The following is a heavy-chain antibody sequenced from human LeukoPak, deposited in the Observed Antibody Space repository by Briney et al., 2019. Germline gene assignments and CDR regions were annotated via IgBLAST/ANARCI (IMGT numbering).Heavy chain of an antibody. D-gene: IGHD1-1*01. Sequence: SVKGSCKASGGTFSSYAISWVRHAPGQGLEWMGGIIPIFGTANYAQKFQGRVTITADESTSTAYMELSSLRSEDTAVYYCAREGGNWNDPPPSYFDYWGQGTLVTVSS. V-gene: IGHV1-69*13. CDR2: IIPIFGTA. CDR3: AREGGNWNDPPPSYFDY. J-gene: IGHJ4*02. CDR1: GGTFSSYA.